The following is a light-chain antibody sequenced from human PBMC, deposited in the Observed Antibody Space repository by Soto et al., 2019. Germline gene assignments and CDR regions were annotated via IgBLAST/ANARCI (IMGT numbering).Light chain of an antibody. CDR1: IRDVGGYNF. Sequence: QSALTQPASVSGSPGQSISISCTGTIRDVGGYNFVSWYQQHPGNAPTLIIHEVLNRPSGVSSRFFGSKSGNTASLTISGLHAEDDAVYYCCSHSASIHWVFGGGTKLTVL. V-gene: IGLV2-14*03. CDR3: CSHSASIHWV. J-gene: IGLJ3*02. CDR2: EVL.